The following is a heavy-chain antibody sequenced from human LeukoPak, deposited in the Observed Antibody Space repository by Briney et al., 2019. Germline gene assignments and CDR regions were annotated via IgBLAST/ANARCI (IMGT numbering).Heavy chain of an antibody. Sequence: KPSETLSLTCTVSGGSISSSPYYWGWIRQPPGKGLEWIGSIYYSGTTHYNPSLESRFTISVDTSKNQFSLKLASVTAADTAIYYCAKGAGGFSYYNWFDPWGQGTLVTVSS. CDR2: IYYSGTT. V-gene: IGHV4-39*07. D-gene: IGHD5-18*01. J-gene: IGHJ5*02. CDR1: GGSISSSPYY. CDR3: AKGAGGFSYYNWFDP.